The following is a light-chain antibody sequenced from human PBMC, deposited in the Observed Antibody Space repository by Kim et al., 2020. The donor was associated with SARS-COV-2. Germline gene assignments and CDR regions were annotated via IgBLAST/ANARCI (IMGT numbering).Light chain of an antibody. CDR2: KAS. CDR1: QSNRTG. Sequence: ASVENRGPSPCRASQSNRTGVAWYQKKSGKAPNRLFFKASTLESGVPSRFSGSGSGTEFTLTISSLQPDDFATYHYQQYHSYPYPFGQGTNLEI. CDR3: QQYHSYPYP. J-gene: IGKJ2*01. V-gene: IGKV1-5*03.